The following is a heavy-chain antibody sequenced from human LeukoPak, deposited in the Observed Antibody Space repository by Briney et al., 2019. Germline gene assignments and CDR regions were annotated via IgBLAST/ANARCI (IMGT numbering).Heavy chain of an antibody. D-gene: IGHD3-22*01. CDR3: TSRGWIVGLVDY. Sequence: SETLSLTCTVSGGSISSSSYYWGWLRQPPGKGLEWIASIYYSGTTYYNPSLKSRVTISADTSKNQFSLKLSSVTAADTAVYYCTSRGWIVGLVDYWGQGTLVTVSS. V-gene: IGHV4-39*01. J-gene: IGHJ4*02. CDR1: GGSISSSSYY. CDR2: IYYSGTT.